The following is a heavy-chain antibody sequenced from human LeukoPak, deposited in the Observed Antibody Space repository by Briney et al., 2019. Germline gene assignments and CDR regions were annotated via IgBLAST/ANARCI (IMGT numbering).Heavy chain of an antibody. V-gene: IGHV3-66*01. J-gene: IGHJ6*02. D-gene: IGHD6-19*01. CDR1: GFTVSDNY. CDR3: VRDRWPGLGDF. CDR2: VYSGGLT. Sequence: GGSLRLSCAASGFTVSDNYMSWVRQAPGKGLEWVSTVYSGGLTYYADPVKGRFTISRDNSKNTLYLQMSSLRDEDTAVYYCVRDRWPGLGDFWGQGTTVTVSS.